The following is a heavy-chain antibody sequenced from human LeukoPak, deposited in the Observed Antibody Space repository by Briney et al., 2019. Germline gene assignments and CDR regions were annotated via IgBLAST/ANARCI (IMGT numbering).Heavy chain of an antibody. CDR2: FDPEDGET. V-gene: IGHV1-24*01. Sequence: GASVKVSCKVSGNTLTELSMHWVRQAPGKGLEWMGGFDPEDGETIYAQKFQGRVTMTEDTSTDTAYMELSSLRSEDTAVYYCTCSGSYGLSNWFDPWGQGTLVTVSS. J-gene: IGHJ5*02. CDR1: GNTLTELS. CDR3: TCSGSYGLSNWFDP. D-gene: IGHD3-10*02.